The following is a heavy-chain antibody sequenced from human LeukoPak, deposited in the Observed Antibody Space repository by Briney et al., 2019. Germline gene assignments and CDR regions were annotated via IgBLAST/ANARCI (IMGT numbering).Heavy chain of an antibody. CDR2: INWNGGST. Sequence: GGSLRLSCAASGFTFEDYGMSWVRQAPGKGLEWVSGINWNGGSTDYADSVKGRFTISRDNAKNTLYLQLNSLRAEDTAIYYCARSQGPYDYWGQGTLVTVSS. CDR3: ARSQGPYDY. CDR1: GFTFEDYG. V-gene: IGHV3-20*04. J-gene: IGHJ4*02.